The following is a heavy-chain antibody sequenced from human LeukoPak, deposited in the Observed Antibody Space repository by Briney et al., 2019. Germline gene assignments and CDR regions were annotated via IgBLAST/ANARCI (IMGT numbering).Heavy chain of an antibody. J-gene: IGHJ5*02. CDR2: ISYDGSNK. V-gene: IGHV3-30*03. CDR3: ARGAPCGGDCSSWFDP. CDR1: GFTFSSYG. Sequence: PGRSLRLSCAASGFTFSSYGMHWVRQAPGKGLEWVAVISYDGSNKYYADSVKGRFTISRDNSKNTLYLQMNSLRAEDTAVYYCARGAPCGGDCSSWFDPWGQGTLVTVSS. D-gene: IGHD2-21*02.